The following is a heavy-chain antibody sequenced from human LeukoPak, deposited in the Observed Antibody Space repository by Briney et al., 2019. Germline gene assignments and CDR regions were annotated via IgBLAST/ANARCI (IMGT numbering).Heavy chain of an antibody. CDR1: GGSISSSSYY. D-gene: IGHD2-2*01. CDR2: IYYSGST. J-gene: IGHJ5*02. V-gene: IGHV4-39*07. CDR3: ARRNLIRYCSSTSCYGGDWFDP. Sequence: SETLSLTCTVSGGSISSSSYYSGWLRQPPGKGLEWIGRIYYSGSTYYNPSLKSRVTISVDTSKNQFSLKLSSVTAADTAVYYCARRNLIRYCSSTSCYGGDWFDPWGQGTLVTASS.